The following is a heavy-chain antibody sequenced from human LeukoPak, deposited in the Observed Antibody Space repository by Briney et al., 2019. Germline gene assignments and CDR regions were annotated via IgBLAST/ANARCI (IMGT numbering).Heavy chain of an antibody. CDR2: ISAYNGNT. V-gene: IGHV1-18*01. Sequence: ASVKVSCKASGYTFSSYGITWVRQAPGQGLEWMGWISAYNGNTNYAQKLQCRVTMTTDTSTSTAYMELRSLRSDDTAVYYCARDLADIVAKPEYYYDSSGYYPLGYWGQGTLVTVSS. CDR3: ARDLADIVAKPEYYYDSSGYYPLGY. D-gene: IGHD3-22*01. CDR1: GYTFSSYG. J-gene: IGHJ4*02.